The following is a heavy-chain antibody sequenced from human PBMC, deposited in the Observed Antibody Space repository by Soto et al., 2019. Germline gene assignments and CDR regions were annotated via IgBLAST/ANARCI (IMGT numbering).Heavy chain of an antibody. Sequence: QVQLLQSGPELMKPGASVKLSCKASGYTFRNYGINWVRQAPGQGLEWMGWISAYNGDTNYAHNFQGRVTMATDTAKITDYIGLRSPESYDTAVYFCAADGTQFVPKSWYFGIRGQWTTVTVSS. J-gene: IGHJ3*02. D-gene: IGHD6-6*01. CDR1: GYTFRNYG. CDR3: AADGTQFVPKSWYFGI. V-gene: IGHV1-18*01. CDR2: ISAYNGDT.